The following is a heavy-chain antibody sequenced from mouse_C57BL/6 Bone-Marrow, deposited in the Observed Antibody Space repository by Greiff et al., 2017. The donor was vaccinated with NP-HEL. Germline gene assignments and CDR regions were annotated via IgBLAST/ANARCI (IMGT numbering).Heavy chain of an antibody. V-gene: IGHV5-9-1*02. CDR1: GFTFSSYA. D-gene: IGHD2-4*01. CDR2: ISSGGDYI. Sequence: EVNVVESGEGLVKPGGSLKLSCAASGFTFSSYAMSWVRQTPEKRLEWVAYISSGGDYIYYADTVKGRFTISRDNARNTLYLQMSSLKSEDTAMYYCTRDGYDYSWFAYWGQGTLVTVSA. J-gene: IGHJ3*01. CDR3: TRDGYDYSWFAY.